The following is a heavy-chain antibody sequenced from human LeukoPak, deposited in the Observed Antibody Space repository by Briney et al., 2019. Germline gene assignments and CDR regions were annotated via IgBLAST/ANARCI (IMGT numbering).Heavy chain of an antibody. V-gene: IGHV3-33*01. CDR2: IWYDGSNK. Sequence: GRSLRLSCAASGFTFSSYGMHWVRQAPGKGLEWVAVIWYDGSNKYYADSVKGRFTISRDNSKNTLYLQMNSLKTEDTAVYYCTRASDIVVAARNYWGQGTLVTVSS. CDR1: GFTFSSYG. D-gene: IGHD2-15*01. CDR3: TRASDIVVAARNY. J-gene: IGHJ4*02.